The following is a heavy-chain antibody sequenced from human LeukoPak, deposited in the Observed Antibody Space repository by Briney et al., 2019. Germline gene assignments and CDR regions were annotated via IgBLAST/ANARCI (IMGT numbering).Heavy chain of an antibody. CDR1: GYSFTSYW. CDR2: IYPGDSDT. CDR3: ARLGTYCGGDCYSYGMDV. V-gene: IGHV5-51*01. D-gene: IGHD2-21*02. J-gene: IGHJ6*02. Sequence: GESLKISCKGSGYSFTSYWIGWVRQMPGKRLEWMGTIYPGDSDTRYSPSFQGQVTISADKSISTAYLQWSSLKASDTAMYYCARLGTYCGGDCYSYGMDVWGQGTTVTVSS.